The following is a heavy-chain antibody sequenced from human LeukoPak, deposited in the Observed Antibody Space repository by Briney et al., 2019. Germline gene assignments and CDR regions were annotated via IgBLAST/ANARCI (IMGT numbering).Heavy chain of an antibody. D-gene: IGHD2/OR15-2a*01. J-gene: IGHJ5*02. CDR2: IRGPGTGT. V-gene: IGHV3-23*01. Sequence: TGGSLRLSCAAFGFTLRSDAMTWVRQAPGKGLEWVSSIRGPGTGTHYADSVKGRFSISRDDSKNTVYLQMNSLRAEDTAIYYCAKYTTYTTGWCNWLDPWGQGTLVTVSS. CDR3: AKYTTYTTGWCNWLDP. CDR1: GFTLRSDA.